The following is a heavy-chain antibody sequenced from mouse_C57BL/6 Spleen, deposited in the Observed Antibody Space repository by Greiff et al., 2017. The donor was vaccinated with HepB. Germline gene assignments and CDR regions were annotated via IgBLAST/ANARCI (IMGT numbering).Heavy chain of an antibody. D-gene: IGHD1-1*01. CDR1: GFTFSSYA. J-gene: IGHJ1*03. CDR2: ISDGGSYT. Sequence: EVHLVESGGGLVKPGGSLKLSCAASGFTFSSYAMSWVRQTPEKRLEWVATISDGGSYTYYPDNVKGRFTISRDNAKNNLYLQMSHLKSEDTAMYYCARDYGSSYEGYFDVWGTGTTLTVSS. V-gene: IGHV5-4*01. CDR3: ARDYGSSYEGYFDV.